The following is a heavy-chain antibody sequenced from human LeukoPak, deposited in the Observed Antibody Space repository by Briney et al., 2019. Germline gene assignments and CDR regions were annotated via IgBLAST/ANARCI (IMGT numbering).Heavy chain of an antibody. D-gene: IGHD2-2*01. CDR2: ISGSGGST. J-gene: IGHJ5*02. V-gene: IGHV3-23*01. CDR1: GFTFSSYA. Sequence: GGSLRLSCAASGFTFSSYAMSWVRQAPGKGLEWVSAISGSGGSTYYADSVKGRFTISRDNSKNTLYLQMNSLRAEDTAVYYCAKAYCSSTSCPIHPWGQGTLVTVSS. CDR3: AKAYCSSTSCPIHP.